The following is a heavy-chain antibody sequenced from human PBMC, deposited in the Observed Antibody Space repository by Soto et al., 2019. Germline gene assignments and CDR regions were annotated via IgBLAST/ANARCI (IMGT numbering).Heavy chain of an antibody. D-gene: IGHD2-2*01. CDR3: ARKVLGSTSRPYWWYFDL. J-gene: IGHJ2*01. CDR1: GFTFINYA. V-gene: IGHV3-23*01. CDR2: ISGGGDRT. Sequence: EVQLLESGGGLVQPGGSLRLSCVGSGFTFINYAMNWVRQTPGKGLEWVSGISGGGDRTFDADSVKGRFTISRDNSKNTVNLQMSSLRADDTAVYYCARKVLGSTSRPYWWYFDLWGRGTLVTVSS.